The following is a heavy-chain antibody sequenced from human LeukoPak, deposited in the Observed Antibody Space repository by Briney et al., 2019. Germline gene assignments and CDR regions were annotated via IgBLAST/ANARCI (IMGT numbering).Heavy chain of an antibody. Sequence: PGGSLRLSCAASGFTFSSYAMSWVRQAPGKGLEWVSAISGSGGSTYYADSVKGRFTISRDNSKNTLYLQMNSLRAEDTAVYYCANGGGRYFDWFLRSLLSKNFDYWGQGTLVTVSS. CDR1: GFTFSSYA. CDR3: ANGGGRYFDWFLRSLLSKNFDY. CDR2: ISGSGGST. J-gene: IGHJ4*02. D-gene: IGHD3-9*01. V-gene: IGHV3-23*01.